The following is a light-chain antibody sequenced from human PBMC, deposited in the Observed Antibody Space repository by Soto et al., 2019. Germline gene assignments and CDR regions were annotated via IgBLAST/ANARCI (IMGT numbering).Light chain of an antibody. CDR2: GAS. J-gene: IGKJ2*01. Sequence: EIVLTQSTGTLSLSPGERATLSCRASQSVSRSYLAWYQQKPGQAPRLLIYGASSRATGIPDRFSGSGSGTDFTLTISRLEPEDFAVYYCQQYGSSPPYTFGQGTKLEIK. CDR1: QSVSRSY. V-gene: IGKV3-20*01. CDR3: QQYGSSPPYT.